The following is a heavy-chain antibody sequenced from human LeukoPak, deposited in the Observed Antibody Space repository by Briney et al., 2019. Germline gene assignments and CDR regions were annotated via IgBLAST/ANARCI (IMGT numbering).Heavy chain of an antibody. V-gene: IGHV3-21*04. CDR1: GFTFSSYS. J-gene: IGHJ6*02. Sequence: GGSLRLSCAASGFTFSSYSMNWVRQAPGKGLEWVSSISSSSSYIYYADSVKARFTISRDNAKNSLYLQMNSLRAEDTAVYYCARESGGYYYGMDVWGQGTTVTVSS. D-gene: IGHD1-26*01. CDR3: ARESGGYYYGMDV. CDR2: ISSSSSYI.